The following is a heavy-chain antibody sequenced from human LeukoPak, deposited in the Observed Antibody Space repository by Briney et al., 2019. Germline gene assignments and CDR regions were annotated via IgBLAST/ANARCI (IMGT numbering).Heavy chain of an antibody. CDR3: ARRRPIGAAGIPFDY. J-gene: IGHJ4*02. Sequence: ASVKVSCKASGYTFTAYYIHWVRQAPGQGLEWMGWINPNSGYTNTAQKFQGRVTMTRDTSISTAYMDLSRLRSDDTAVYYCARRRPIGAAGIPFDYWGQGSLVTVSS. D-gene: IGHD6-13*01. CDR1: GYTFTAYY. V-gene: IGHV1-2*02. CDR2: INPNSGYT.